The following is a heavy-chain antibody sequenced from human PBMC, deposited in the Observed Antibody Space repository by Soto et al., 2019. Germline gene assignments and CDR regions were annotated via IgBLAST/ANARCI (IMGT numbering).Heavy chain of an antibody. V-gene: IGHV3-9*01. Sequence: EVQLVESGGGLVQPGRSLRLSCAASGFSFRNYAMHWVRRAPGKGLEWVSGISWHSGTIGYADSVRGRFTISRDNAKNSLYLQMDSLRPEDTALYCCVKEKLYSNYEYYFDYWGQGTLVTVSS. CDR3: VKEKLYSNYEYYFDY. CDR2: ISWHSGTI. CDR1: GFSFRNYA. J-gene: IGHJ4*02. D-gene: IGHD4-4*01.